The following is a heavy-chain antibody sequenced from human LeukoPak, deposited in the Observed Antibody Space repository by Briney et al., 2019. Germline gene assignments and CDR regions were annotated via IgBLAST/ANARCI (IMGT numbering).Heavy chain of an antibody. J-gene: IGHJ4*02. CDR2: IKSKTDGGTT. V-gene: IGHV3-15*01. D-gene: IGHD3-22*01. CDR3: TAEDSSGYRNYFDY. CDR1: GFTFSNAW. Sequence: GGSLRLSCAASGFTFSNAWMSCVRQAPGKGLEWVGRIKSKTDGGTTDYAAPVKGRFTISRDDSKNTLYLQMNSLKTEDTAVYYCTAEDSSGYRNYFDYWGQGTLVTVSS.